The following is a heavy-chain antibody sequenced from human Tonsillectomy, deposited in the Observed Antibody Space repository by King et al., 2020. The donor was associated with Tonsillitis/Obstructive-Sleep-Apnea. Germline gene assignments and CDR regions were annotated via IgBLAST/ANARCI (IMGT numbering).Heavy chain of an antibody. CDR1: GGSFSGYY. J-gene: IGHJ5*02. D-gene: IGHD3-3*01. V-gene: IGHV4-34*01. Sequence: VQLQQWGAGLLKPSETLSLTCAVYGGSFSGYYWSWIRQPPGKGLEWIGEINHSGSTNYNPSLKSRVTISVDTSKNQFSLKLSSVTAADTAVYYCARLPTEYYDFWSGYRPRWFDPWGQGTLVTVSS. CDR2: INHSGST. CDR3: ARLPTEYYDFWSGYRPRWFDP.